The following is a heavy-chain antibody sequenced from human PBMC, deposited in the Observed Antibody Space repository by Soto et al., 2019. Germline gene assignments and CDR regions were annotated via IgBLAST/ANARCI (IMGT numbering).Heavy chain of an antibody. V-gene: IGHV4-59*08. CDR2: IYYSGST. Sequence: PSETLSLTCTVSGGSISSYYWSWIRQPPGKGLEWIGYIYYSGSTNYNPSLKSRVTISVDTSKNQFSLKLSSVTAADTAVYYCARQAVVAVADRGGFDYWGQGTLLTVSS. J-gene: IGHJ4*02. CDR3: ARQAVVAVADRGGFDY. CDR1: GGSISSYY. D-gene: IGHD6-19*01.